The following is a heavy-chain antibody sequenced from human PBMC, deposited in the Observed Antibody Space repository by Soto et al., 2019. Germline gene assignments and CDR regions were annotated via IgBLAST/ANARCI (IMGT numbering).Heavy chain of an antibody. J-gene: IGHJ2*01. CDR3: AKDLGDGVNYWYFDF. CDR1: TFTFSSCA. V-gene: IGHV3-23*01. D-gene: IGHD3-10*01. CDR2: ISGSGGST. Sequence: SLRLSCTSSTFTFSSCAMSLVLHSPFKGLEWVSAISGSGGSTYYADSVKGRFTISRDNSKNTLYLKMNSLRAEDTAVYYFAKDLGDGVNYWYFDFWGRGTLVTVSS.